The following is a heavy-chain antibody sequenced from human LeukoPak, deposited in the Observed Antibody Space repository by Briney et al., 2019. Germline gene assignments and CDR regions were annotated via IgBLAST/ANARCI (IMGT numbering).Heavy chain of an antibody. Sequence: PSETLSLTCTVSGGSISSGTYYWSWIRQPAGKGLEWIGRIYTSGSTNYNPSLKSRVTMSVDTSKNQFSLKLSSVTAADTAVYYCARASRYSSGWYSWDGGYFQHWGQGTLVTVSS. CDR1: GGSISSGTYY. J-gene: IGHJ1*01. V-gene: IGHV4-61*02. CDR2: IYTSGST. CDR3: ARASRYSSGWYSWDGGYFQH. D-gene: IGHD6-19*01.